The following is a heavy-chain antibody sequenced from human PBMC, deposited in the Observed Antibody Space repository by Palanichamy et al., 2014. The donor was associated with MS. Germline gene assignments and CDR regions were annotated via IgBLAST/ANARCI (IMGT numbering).Heavy chain of an antibody. D-gene: IGHD5-12*01. Sequence: QVQLVESGGGLVKPGGSLRLSCAASGFTFSDYYMSWIRQAPGKGLEWVSYISSSSSYTNYADSVKGRFTISRDNAKNSLYLQMNSLRAEDTAVYYCARENSGYDYFDYWGQGTLVTVSS. CDR2: ISSSSSYT. CDR1: GFTFSDYY. V-gene: IGHV3-11*06. J-gene: IGHJ4*02. CDR3: ARENSGYDYFDY.